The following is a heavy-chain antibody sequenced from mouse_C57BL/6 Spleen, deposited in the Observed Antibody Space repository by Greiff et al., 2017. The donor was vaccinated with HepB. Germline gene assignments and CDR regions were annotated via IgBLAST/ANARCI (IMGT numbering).Heavy chain of an antibody. Sequence: EVQLQQSGPELVKPGASVKISCKASGYTFTDYYMNWVKQSHGKSLEWIGDINPNNGGTSYNQKFKGKATLTVAKSSSTAYMELCSLTSEDSAVYYGARGGYVCDNWGQGTTLTVSS. D-gene: IGHD2-2*01. V-gene: IGHV1-26*01. CDR2: INPNNGGT. CDR3: ARGGYVCDN. CDR1: GYTFTDYY. J-gene: IGHJ2*01.